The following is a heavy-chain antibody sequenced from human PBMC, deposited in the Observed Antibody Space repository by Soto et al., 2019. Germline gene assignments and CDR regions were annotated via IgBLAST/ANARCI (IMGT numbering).Heavy chain of an antibody. CDR3: AKGILGYCTNGVCYMDYYYYMDV. V-gene: IGHV1-24*01. CDR2: FDPEDGET. D-gene: IGHD2-8*01. CDR1: GYTLTELS. J-gene: IGHJ6*03. Sequence: ASVKVSCKVSGYTLTELSMHWVRQAPGKGLEWMGGFDPEDGETIYAQKFQGGVTMTEDTSTDTAYMELSSLRSEDTAVYYCAKGILGYCTNGVCYMDYYYYMDVWGKGTTVTVSS.